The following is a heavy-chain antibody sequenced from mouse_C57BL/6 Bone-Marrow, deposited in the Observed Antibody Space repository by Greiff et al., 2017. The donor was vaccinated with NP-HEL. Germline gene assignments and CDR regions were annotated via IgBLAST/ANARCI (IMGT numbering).Heavy chain of an antibody. CDR3: ARERNGCAPYCFDD. Sequence: VQLQQPGAELVKPGASVKLSCKASGYTFTSYWMHWVKQKPGRGLEWIGRIDPNRGGTKYNEKFNGKATLTVDKPSSTAYMQLSSLTSEDSEVYYCARERNGCAPYCFDDWGQGTTLTVSS. J-gene: IGHJ2*01. CDR2: IDPNRGGT. V-gene: IGHV1-72*01. D-gene: IGHD2-2*01. CDR1: GYTFTSYW.